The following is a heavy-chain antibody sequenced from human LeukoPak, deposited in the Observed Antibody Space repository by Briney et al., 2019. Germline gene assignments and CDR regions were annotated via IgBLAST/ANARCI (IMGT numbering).Heavy chain of an antibody. V-gene: IGHV3-21*01. D-gene: IGHD4-17*01. CDR2: ISSSSSYI. CDR3: ASPDYGDSFFDY. J-gene: IGHJ4*02. Sequence: GGSLRLSCAASGFTFSSYSMNWVRQAPGKGLEWVSSISSSSSYIYYADSVKGRFTISRDSAKNSLYLQMNSLRAEDTAVYYCASPDYGDSFFDYWGQGTLVTVSS. CDR1: GFTFSSYS.